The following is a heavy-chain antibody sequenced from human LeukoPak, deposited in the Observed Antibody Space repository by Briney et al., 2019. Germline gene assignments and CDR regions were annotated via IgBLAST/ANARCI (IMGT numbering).Heavy chain of an antibody. CDR2: VDTDEGST. V-gene: IGHV3-74*01. Sequence: SGGSLRLSCAASGFTFSSYCMHWLRHAPGKGLVLVSRVDTDEGSTSYADSVKGRFTISRDNAKNTLYLQMNSLKAEDTAVYYCARDGSLPDYWGQGTLVTVSS. CDR3: ARDGSLPDY. J-gene: IGHJ4*02. CDR1: GFTFSSYC.